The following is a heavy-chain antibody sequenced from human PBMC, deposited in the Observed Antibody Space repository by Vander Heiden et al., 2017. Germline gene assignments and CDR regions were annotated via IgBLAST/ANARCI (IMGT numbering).Heavy chain of an antibody. CDR3: ARDLRGWFDP. CDR1: GFTFISYS. V-gene: IGHV3-21*01. D-gene: IGHD3-10*01. J-gene: IGHJ5*02. CDR2: ISSGSSYI. Sequence: ESAVGLVKPAGSLRLSCAASGFTFISYSTTWARQAPGKGLGWVSSISSGSSYIYYADSVKGRFTISRDNAKNSLYLQMNSLRAEDTAVYYCARDLRGWFDPWGQGTLVTVSS.